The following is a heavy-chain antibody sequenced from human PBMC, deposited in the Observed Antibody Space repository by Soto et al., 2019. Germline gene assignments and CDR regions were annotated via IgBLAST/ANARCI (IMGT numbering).Heavy chain of an antibody. CDR2: IYPGDSDT. CDR1: GYSFTSYW. J-gene: IGHJ4*02. D-gene: IGHD3-3*01. V-gene: IGHV5-51*01. Sequence: GESLKISCKGSGYSFTSYWIGWVRQMPGKGLEWMGIIYPGDSDTRYSPSFQGQVTISADKSISTAYLQWSSLKASDTAMYYCARRKAPRYYDFWSGSDYWGQGTLVTVSS. CDR3: ARRKAPRYYDFWSGSDY.